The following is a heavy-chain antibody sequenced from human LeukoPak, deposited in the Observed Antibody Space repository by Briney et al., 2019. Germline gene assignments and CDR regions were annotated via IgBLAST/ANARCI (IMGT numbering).Heavy chain of an antibody. V-gene: IGHV3-23*01. CDR1: GFTFSSHA. CDR3: AKDRRGGSYYAATLDT. D-gene: IGHD1-26*01. Sequence: GGSLRLSCAASGFTFSSHAMSWVRQAPGKGLEWVSGISDSGDITYYADSVKGRFTISRDNSKNTLYVQMNSLRVEDTAVYYCAKDRRGGSYYAATLDTWGQGTMVTVSS. J-gene: IGHJ3*02. CDR2: ISDSGDIT.